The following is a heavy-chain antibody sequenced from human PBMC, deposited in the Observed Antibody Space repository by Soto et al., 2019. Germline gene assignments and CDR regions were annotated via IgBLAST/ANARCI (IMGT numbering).Heavy chain of an antibody. J-gene: IGHJ4*02. CDR3: ARSIVVVTALDY. CDR2: INAGNGNT. D-gene: IGHD2-21*02. CDR1: GYTFTSYA. V-gene: IGHV1-3*05. Sequence: QVQLVQSGAEEKKPGASVKVSCKASGYTFTSYAMHWVRQAPGQRLEWMGWINAGNGNTKYSQKFQGRVTITRDTSASPAYMELSSLRSEDTAVYYCARSIVVVTALDYWGQATLVTVSS.